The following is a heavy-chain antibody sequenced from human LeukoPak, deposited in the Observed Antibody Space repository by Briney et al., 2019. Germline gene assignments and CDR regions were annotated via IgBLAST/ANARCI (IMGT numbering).Heavy chain of an antibody. CDR1: GFTFSTYS. J-gene: IGHJ4*02. CDR3: ARESSIDY. Sequence: GGSLRLSCAASGFTFSTYSMNWVRQAPGKGLEWVSYITRSSSAIYYADSAKGRFTISRDNAKNSLYLQMNNLRDEDTAVYYCARESSIDYWGQGTLVTVSS. CDR2: ITRSSSAI. V-gene: IGHV3-48*02.